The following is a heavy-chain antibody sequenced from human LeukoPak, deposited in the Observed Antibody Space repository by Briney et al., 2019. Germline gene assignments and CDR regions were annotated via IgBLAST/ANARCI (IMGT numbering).Heavy chain of an antibody. CDR1: GGSFSGYY. V-gene: IGHV4-59*10. D-gene: IGHD5-12*01. Sequence: SETLSLTCAVYGGSFSGYYWSWIRQPPGKGLEWIGRIHTSGSTKYNPSLKSRVSMSVDTSKNQFSLKLSSVTAADTAVYYCARGGPPRYSGYDSTSGNYYYNMDVWGKGTTVTISS. CDR2: IHTSGST. CDR3: ARGGPPRYSGYDSTSGNYYYNMDV. J-gene: IGHJ6*03.